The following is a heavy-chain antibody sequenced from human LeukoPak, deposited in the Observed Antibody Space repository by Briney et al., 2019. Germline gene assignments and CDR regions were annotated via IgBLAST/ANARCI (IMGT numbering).Heavy chain of an antibody. Sequence: ESGGGVVQPERSLRLSCAASGFTFSSYAMHWVRQAPGKGLEWVAVISYDGSNKHYADSVKGRFTISRDNSKNTLYLQMNSLRAEDAAVYFCAKGSAAGRPYYFDYWGQGTLVTVSS. CDR3: AKGSAAGRPYYFDY. CDR2: ISYDGSNK. V-gene: IGHV3-30-3*01. CDR1: GFTFSSYA. D-gene: IGHD6-25*01. J-gene: IGHJ4*02.